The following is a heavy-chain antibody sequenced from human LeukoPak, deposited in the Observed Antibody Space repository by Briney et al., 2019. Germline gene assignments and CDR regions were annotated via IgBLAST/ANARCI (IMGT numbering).Heavy chain of an antibody. CDR2: IRSKANSYAT. V-gene: IGHV3-73*01. Sequence: PGGSLRLSCAASGFTFSGSAMHWVRQASGKGLEWVGRIRSKANSYATAYAASVKGRFTISRDNSKNTLYLQMNSLRAEDTAVYYCARPETQYTAMAPYDYWGQGTLVTVSS. J-gene: IGHJ4*02. CDR3: ARPETQYTAMAPYDY. CDR1: GFTFSGSA. D-gene: IGHD5-18*01.